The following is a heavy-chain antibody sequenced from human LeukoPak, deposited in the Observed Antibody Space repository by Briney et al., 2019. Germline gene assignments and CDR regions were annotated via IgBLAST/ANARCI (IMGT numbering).Heavy chain of an antibody. J-gene: IGHJ5*02. V-gene: IGHV7-4-1*02. CDR1: GYTFTTYA. Sequence: ASVKVSCKSSGYTFTTYAMNWVRQAPGQGLEWMGWINTNTGNPTYAQGFTGRFVFSLDTSVSTAYLQISSLKAEDTAVYYCARELLITRTWFDPWGQGTLVTVSS. D-gene: IGHD3-22*01. CDR3: ARELLITRTWFDP. CDR2: INTNTGNP.